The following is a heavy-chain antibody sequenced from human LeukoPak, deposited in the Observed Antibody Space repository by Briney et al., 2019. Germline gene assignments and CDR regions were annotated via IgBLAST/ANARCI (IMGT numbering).Heavy chain of an antibody. V-gene: IGHV3-30-3*01. CDR1: GFTFSSYA. D-gene: IGHD2-2*01. J-gene: IGHJ6*02. CDR3: ARERVVVVPAAAYYYGMDV. CDR2: ISYDGSNK. Sequence: GESLRLSCAASGFTFSSYAMHWVRQAPGKGLEWVAVISYDGSNKYYADSVKGRFTISRDNSKNTLYLQMNSLRAEDTAVYYCARERVVVVPAAAYYYGMDVWGQGTTVTVSS.